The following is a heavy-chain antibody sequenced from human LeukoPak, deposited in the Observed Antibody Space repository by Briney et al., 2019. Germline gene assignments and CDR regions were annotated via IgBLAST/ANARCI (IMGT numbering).Heavy chain of an antibody. J-gene: IGHJ4*02. CDR1: GDSLSSSGYYY. D-gene: IGHD3-10*01. V-gene: IGHV4-39*07. CDR3: GRGKTYYYGSGSSFGLGY. Sequence: SETLSLTCTVSGDSLSSSGYYYWGWIRQPPGKGLEWIGEINHSGSTNYNPSLKSRVTISVDTSKNQFSLKLSSVTAADTAVYYCGRGKTYYYGSGSSFGLGYWGQGTLVTVSS. CDR2: INHSGST.